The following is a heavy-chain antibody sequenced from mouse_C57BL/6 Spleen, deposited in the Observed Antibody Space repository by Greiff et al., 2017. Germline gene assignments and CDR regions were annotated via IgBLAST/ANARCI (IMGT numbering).Heavy chain of an antibody. J-gene: IGHJ1*03. D-gene: IGHD1-2*01. CDR2: INPNNGGT. V-gene: IGHV1-22*01. Sequence: EVQLQQSGPELVKPGASVKMSCKASGYTFTDYNMHWVKQSHGKSLEWIGYINPNNGGTSYNQKFKGKDTLTVNKSSSTAYMELRSLTSEDSAVYYCVHYYGHFDVWGTGTTVTVSS. CDR3: VHYYGHFDV. CDR1: GYTFTDYN.